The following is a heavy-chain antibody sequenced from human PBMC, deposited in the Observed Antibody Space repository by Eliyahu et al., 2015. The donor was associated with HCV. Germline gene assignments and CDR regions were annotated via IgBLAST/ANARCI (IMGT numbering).Heavy chain of an antibody. CDR3: VKDTGRVVVTTRGDY. D-gene: IGHD2-21*02. V-gene: IGHV3-23*01. CDR1: IXLWKFCA. Sequence: EVQLLESGGGLVQPGGSXETLLCSLWIXLWKFCAXSWVRQAPGKGLGWISAISYGGDSTYYADSVKGRFTISRDNFKNTLFLQMNSLRAEDTAVYHCVKDTGRVVVTTRGDYWGQGTLVTVSS. J-gene: IGHJ4*02. CDR2: ISYGGDST.